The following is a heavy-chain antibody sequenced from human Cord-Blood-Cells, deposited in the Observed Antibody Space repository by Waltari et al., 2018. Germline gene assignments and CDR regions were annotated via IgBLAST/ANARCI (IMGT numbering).Heavy chain of an antibody. CDR2: IYYSGST. Sequence: QLQLQESGPGLVKPSETLSLTCTVSGGSIRSSSYYWGWIRPPPGEGLVLIGSIYYSGSTYYNPSLKSRVTISVDTSKNQFSLKLSSVTAADTAVYYCASRRRDGYNYYFDYWGQGTLVTVSS. CDR3: ASRRRDGYNYYFDY. V-gene: IGHV4-39*01. D-gene: IGHD5-12*01. CDR1: GGSIRSSSYY. J-gene: IGHJ4*02.